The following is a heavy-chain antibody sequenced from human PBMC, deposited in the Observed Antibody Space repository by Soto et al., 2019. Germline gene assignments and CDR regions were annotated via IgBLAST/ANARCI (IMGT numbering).Heavy chain of an antibody. CDR3: ARGRDYRFDP. V-gene: IGHV4-39*07. Sequence: SETLSLTCTVSGGTINSTSYYWGWIRQPPGKGLEWIGSIYYSGSTYYNPSLKSRVTISVDRSKNQFSLKLSSVTAADTAVYYCARGRDYRFDPWGQGTLVTVSS. J-gene: IGHJ5*02. CDR1: GGTINSTSYY. D-gene: IGHD4-4*01. CDR2: IYYSGST.